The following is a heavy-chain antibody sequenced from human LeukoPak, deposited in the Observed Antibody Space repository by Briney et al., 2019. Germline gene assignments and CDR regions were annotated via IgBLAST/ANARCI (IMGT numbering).Heavy chain of an antibody. J-gene: IGHJ4*02. CDR3: ARSRGGYYSDY. D-gene: IGHD3-22*01. CDR2: IGFSGGST. V-gene: IGHV3-23*01. CDR1: GFTFSSYA. Sequence: GGFLRLSCTASGFTFSSYAMNWVRQTPGKGLEWVSEIGFSGGSTYYADSVKGRFTISRDNSKNTLYLQMNSLRADDTALYYCARSRGGYYSDYWGQGTLVTVSS.